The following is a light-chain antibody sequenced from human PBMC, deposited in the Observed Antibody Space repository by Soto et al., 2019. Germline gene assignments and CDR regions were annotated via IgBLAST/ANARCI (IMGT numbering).Light chain of an antibody. J-gene: IGLJ2*01. Sequence: QSALTQPPSGSGSPGQSVTISCTGTSSDVGGYNYVSWYQQHPGKAPKLMIYEVSKRPSGVPDRFSGSKSGNTASLTVSGLQAEDEAYYYCSSYAGSNNLVVFGGGTKLTFL. CDR2: EVS. CDR1: SSDVGGYNY. CDR3: SSYAGSNNLVV. V-gene: IGLV2-8*01.